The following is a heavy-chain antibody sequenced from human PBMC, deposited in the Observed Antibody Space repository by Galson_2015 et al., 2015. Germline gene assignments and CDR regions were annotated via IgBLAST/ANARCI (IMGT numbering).Heavy chain of an antibody. CDR1: GFTFSSYA. CDR3: STLSTAGPHFFDY. CDR2: ITSDGAGA. D-gene: IGHD5/OR15-5a*01. V-gene: IGHV3-30-3*01. Sequence: SLRLSCAASGFTFSSYALHWVRQAPGKGLEWLAAITSDGAGAYYPDSVRGRFTISRDNAQNTLFLEMNSLRVDDTAIYFCSTLSTAGPHFFDYWGQGTLVTVSS. J-gene: IGHJ4*02.